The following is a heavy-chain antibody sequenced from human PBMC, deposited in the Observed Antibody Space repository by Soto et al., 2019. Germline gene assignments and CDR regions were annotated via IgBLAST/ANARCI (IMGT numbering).Heavy chain of an antibody. V-gene: IGHV4-61*05. Sequence: SETLSLTCTVSGGSISSSSYYWGWISQPPGKGLEWIGYIYYSGSTNYNPSLKSRVTISVDTSKNQFSLKLSSVTAADTAVYYCARRYGSAIDYWGQGTLVTVSS. J-gene: IGHJ4*02. CDR3: ARRYGSAIDY. CDR2: IYYSGST. CDR1: GGSISSSSYY. D-gene: IGHD1-26*01.